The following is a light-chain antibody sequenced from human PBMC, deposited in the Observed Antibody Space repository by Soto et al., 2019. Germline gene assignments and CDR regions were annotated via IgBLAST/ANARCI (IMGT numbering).Light chain of an antibody. J-gene: IGKJ1*01. Sequence: DIVMTQTPLSSPVTLGQPASISCRSSQSLVHRDGNTYLSWLHQRPGQPPRLLIYQISNRLSGVPDRFRGSGAVTDFTLKISRVEPEDVGVYYCMQATELSRTFGQGTKVEIK. V-gene: IGKV2-24*01. CDR1: QSLVHRDGNTY. CDR2: QIS. CDR3: MQATELSRT.